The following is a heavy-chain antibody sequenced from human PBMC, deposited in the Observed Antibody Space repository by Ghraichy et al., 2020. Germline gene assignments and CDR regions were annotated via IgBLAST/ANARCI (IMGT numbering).Heavy chain of an antibody. J-gene: IGHJ4*02. Sequence: SETLSLTCAVSGASISSSNWWSWVRQSPGKGLEWIGEIYHSGSTNSNPSLKSRVTISVDKSKNHFSLKLTSVTAADTAVYYCARVGRDLSRGLYHLDYWGQGLLVTVSS. V-gene: IGHV4-4*02. CDR2: IYHSGST. CDR1: GASISSSNW. D-gene: IGHD2-2*02. CDR3: ARVGRDLSRGLYHLDY.